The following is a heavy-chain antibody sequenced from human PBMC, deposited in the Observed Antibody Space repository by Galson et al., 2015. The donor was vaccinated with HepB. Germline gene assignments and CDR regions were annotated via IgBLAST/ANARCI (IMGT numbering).Heavy chain of an antibody. V-gene: IGHV1-24*01. D-gene: IGHD1-26*01. CDR1: GYTLSELA. Sequence: SVKVSCKVSGYTLSELAMYWVRQAPGGGFEWMGGFDPEDGGRIYAQNFQGRVIVTEDISTDTAYLELGSLRSDDTAVYYCSTVGMGATLDSWGQGTLVIVSS. CDR2: FDPEDGGR. CDR3: STVGMGATLDS. J-gene: IGHJ4*02.